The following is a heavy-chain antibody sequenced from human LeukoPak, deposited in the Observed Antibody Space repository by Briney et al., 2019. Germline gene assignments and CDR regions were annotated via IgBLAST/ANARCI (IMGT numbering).Heavy chain of an antibody. CDR2: FFYSGNT. CDR1: GGSVTSSNYF. J-gene: IGHJ1*01. D-gene: IGHD3-22*01. V-gene: IGHV4-39*01. CDR3: ARQFYESRSPHAKYFQQ. Sequence: PSETLSLTCSLSGGSVTSSNYFWAWIRQPPGKGLEWIGTFFYSGNTYYNPSLKSRVTISVDTSKNQFSLKLNSVTAADTAVYYCARQFYESRSPHAKYFQQWGQGTLVTVSS.